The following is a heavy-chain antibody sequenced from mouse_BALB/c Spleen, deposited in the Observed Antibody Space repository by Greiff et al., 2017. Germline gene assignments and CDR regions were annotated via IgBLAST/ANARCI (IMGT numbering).Heavy chain of an antibody. J-gene: IGHJ4*01. CDR2: ISSGGSYT. D-gene: IGHD1-1*01. CDR3: ATYGSSYDYYAMDY. Sequence: EVQLVESGGGLVKPGGSLKLSCAASGFTFSSYAMSWVRQSPEKRLEWVAEISSGGSYTYYPDTVTGRFTISRDNAKNTLYLEMSSLRSEDTAMYYCATYGSSYDYYAMDYWGQGTSVTVSS. CDR1: GFTFSSYA. V-gene: IGHV5-9-4*01.